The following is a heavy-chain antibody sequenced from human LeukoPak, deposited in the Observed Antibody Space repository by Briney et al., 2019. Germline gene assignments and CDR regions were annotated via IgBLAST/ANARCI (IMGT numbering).Heavy chain of an antibody. CDR1: GGSVSSGSYY. D-gene: IGHD3-10*01. V-gene: IGHV4-61*01. Sequence: SETLSLTCTVPGGSVSSGSYYWSWIRQPPGKGLEWIGYIYYSGSTNYNPSLKSRVTISVDTSKNQFSLKLSSVTAADTAVYYCASRDNGSGVVPDYWGQGTLVTVSS. CDR2: IYYSGST. CDR3: ASRDNGSGVVPDY. J-gene: IGHJ4*02.